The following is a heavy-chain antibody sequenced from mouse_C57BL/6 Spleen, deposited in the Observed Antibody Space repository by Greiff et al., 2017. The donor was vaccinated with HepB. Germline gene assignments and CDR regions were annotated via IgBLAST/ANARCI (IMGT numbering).Heavy chain of an antibody. J-gene: IGHJ2*01. CDR2: IYPGDGDT. CDR1: GYAFSSSW. Sequence: QVQLKESGPELVKPGASVKISCKASGYAFSSSWMNWVKQRPGKGLEWIGRIYPGDGDTNYNGKFKGKATLTADKSSSTAYMQLSSLTSEDSAVYFCASGGDYSFDYWGQGTTLTVSS. CDR3: ASGGDYSFDY. D-gene: IGHD2-4*01. V-gene: IGHV1-82*01.